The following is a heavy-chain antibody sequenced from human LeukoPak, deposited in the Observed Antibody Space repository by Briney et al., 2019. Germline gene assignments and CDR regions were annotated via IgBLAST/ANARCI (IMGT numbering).Heavy chain of an antibody. Sequence: GGSLRLSCAASGFPFSNHAMSWVRQAPGKGLEWVSAMIGSGSSTYYADSVKGRFTISRDNAKNSLYLQMNSLRAEDTAVYYCASGSFFRQNYWGQGTLVTVSS. CDR3: ASGSFFRQNY. V-gene: IGHV3-23*01. CDR2: MIGSGSST. J-gene: IGHJ4*02. D-gene: IGHD5-12*01. CDR1: GFPFSNHA.